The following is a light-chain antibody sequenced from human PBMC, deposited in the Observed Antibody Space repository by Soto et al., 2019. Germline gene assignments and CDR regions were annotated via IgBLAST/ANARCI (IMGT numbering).Light chain of an antibody. Sequence: IVLTQSPGTLSLSPGERVTLSCRASQSVSSSSLAWYQQKPGQAPRLLIYAASSRATGIPDRISGSGSGTDSTLTISRLEPEDFAVYYCQQYGRGLTFGGGTKVEIK. CDR3: QQYGRGLT. CDR1: QSVSSSS. V-gene: IGKV3-20*01. CDR2: AAS. J-gene: IGKJ4*01.